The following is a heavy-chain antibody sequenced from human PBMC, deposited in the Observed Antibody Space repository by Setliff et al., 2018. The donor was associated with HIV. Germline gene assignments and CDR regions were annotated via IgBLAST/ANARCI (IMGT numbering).Heavy chain of an antibody. CDR2: IYYSGST. V-gene: IGHV4-39*01. Sequence: PSETLSLTCNVSGGSFSNSYYFWGWIRQPPGKGLEWIGSIYYSGSTYYNPSLKSRVTISVDTSKNQFSLKLSSVTAADTAVYYCARLRGYSYGYGSLYYFDYWGQGTLVTVSS. CDR3: ARLRGYSYGYGSLYYFDY. D-gene: IGHD5-18*01. J-gene: IGHJ4*02. CDR1: GGSFSNSYYF.